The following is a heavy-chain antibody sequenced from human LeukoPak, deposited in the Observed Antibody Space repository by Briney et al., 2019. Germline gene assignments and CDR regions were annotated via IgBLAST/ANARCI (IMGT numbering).Heavy chain of an antibody. CDR1: GFTFNSYA. Sequence: GVSLRLSCAASGFTFNSYAMTWVRQAPGKGLEWVSSISGNGGSTYYTDSVKGRFTISRDNSKNTLYLQMNSLRAEDTAAYYCAKDLRVIVVTYYMDVWGKGTTVTVSS. CDR2: ISGNGGST. V-gene: IGHV3-23*01. CDR3: AKDLRVIVVTYYMDV. J-gene: IGHJ6*03. D-gene: IGHD2-2*01.